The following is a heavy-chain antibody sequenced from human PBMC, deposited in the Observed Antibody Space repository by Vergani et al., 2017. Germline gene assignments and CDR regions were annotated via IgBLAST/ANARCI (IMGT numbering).Heavy chain of an antibody. J-gene: IGHJ6*03. CDR2: IIPIFGTA. CDR3: ARVFDSSGSDYPYYYYMDV. V-gene: IGHV1-69*01. CDR1: GGTFSSYA. Sequence: QVQLVQSGAEVKKPGSSVKVSCKASGGTFSSYAISWVRQAPGQGLEWMGGIIPIFGTANYAQKFQGRVTITADESTSTAYMELSSLRSEDTAVYYCARVFDSSGSDYPYYYYMDVWGKGSRVTVSS. D-gene: IGHD3-22*01.